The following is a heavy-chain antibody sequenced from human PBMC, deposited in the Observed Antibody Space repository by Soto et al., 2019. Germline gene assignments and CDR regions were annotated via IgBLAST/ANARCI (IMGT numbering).Heavy chain of an antibody. CDR2: IYFNGNT. Sequence: QLQLQESGPGLVKPSETLSLTCNVSGVSISDTSYYWGWIRQPPGKGLEWIGTIYFNGNTFYNPSCKSRLTISVDTSKNQFSLRLTSVTAADTAVYYCARQGSYWGQGTLVAVSS. V-gene: IGHV4-39*01. J-gene: IGHJ4*02. CDR1: GVSISDTSYY. CDR3: ARQGSY.